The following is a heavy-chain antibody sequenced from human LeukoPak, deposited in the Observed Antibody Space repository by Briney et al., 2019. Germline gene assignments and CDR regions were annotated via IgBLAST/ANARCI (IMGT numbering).Heavy chain of an antibody. CDR2: ISGSGGST. D-gene: IGHD4-17*01. J-gene: IGHJ4*02. Sequence: GGSLRLSCAASGFTFSSYAMIWVRQAPGKGREWVSGISGSGGSTNYADSVKGRFTISRDNSKNTLYLQMNSLRAEDTAEYFCAKAMRLTTMTTGDNTDYWGQGTLVTVSS. V-gene: IGHV3-23*01. CDR3: AKAMRLTTMTTGDNTDY. CDR1: GFTFSSYA.